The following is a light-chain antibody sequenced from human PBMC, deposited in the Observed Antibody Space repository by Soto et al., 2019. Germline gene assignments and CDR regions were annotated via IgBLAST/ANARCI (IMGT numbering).Light chain of an antibody. V-gene: IGLV1-40*01. CDR2: GNS. Sequence: QSVLTQPPSVSGAPGQRVTISCTGSSSNIGAGYDVHWYQPLPGTSPKLLIYGNSTRPSGVPDRFSGSKSGTSASLAITGLQAEDEADYYCQSYDSSLSGSVFGGGTKLTVL. J-gene: IGLJ2*01. CDR3: QSYDSSLSGSV. CDR1: SSNIGAGYD.